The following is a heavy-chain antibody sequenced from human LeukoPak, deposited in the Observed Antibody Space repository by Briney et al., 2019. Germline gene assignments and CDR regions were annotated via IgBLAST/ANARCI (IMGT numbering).Heavy chain of an antibody. CDR2: IKQDGSAK. CDR3: ARLSYDSGTHYTVYKY. CDR1: GFTFSDYW. Sequence: GGSLRLSCAASGFTFSDYWMSWVRQAPGKGLEWVANIKQDGSAKYYVDPVKGRFTISRDNAKNSLYLQMNSLRDDDTAVYYCARLSYDSGTHYTVYKYWGQGTLVTVSS. D-gene: IGHD3-10*01. J-gene: IGHJ4*02. V-gene: IGHV3-7*01.